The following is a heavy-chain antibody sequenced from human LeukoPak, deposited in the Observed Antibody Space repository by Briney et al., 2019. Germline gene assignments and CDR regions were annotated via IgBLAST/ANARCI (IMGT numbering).Heavy chain of an antibody. J-gene: IGHJ3*02. Sequence: GGSLRLSCAASGFTFDDYGMSWVRQAPGKGLEWVSGINWNGGSTGYADSVKGRSTISRDNAKNSLYLQMDSLRAEDTALYYCARPRGIVALDAFDIWGQGTMVTVSS. CDR3: ARPRGIVALDAFDI. V-gene: IGHV3-20*04. D-gene: IGHD3-22*01. CDR1: GFTFDDYG. CDR2: INWNGGST.